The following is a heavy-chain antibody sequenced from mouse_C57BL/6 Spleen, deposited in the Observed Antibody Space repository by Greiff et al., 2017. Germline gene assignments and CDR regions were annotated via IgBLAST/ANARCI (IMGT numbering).Heavy chain of an antibody. Sequence: VQLQQPGAELVKPGASVKLSCKASGYTFTSYWMQWVKQRPGQGLEWIGEIDPSDSYTNYNQKFKGKATLTVDTSSSTAYMQLSSLTSEDSAVYYCARGPSGDYWGQGTTLTVSS. CDR1: GYTFTSYW. CDR2: IDPSDSYT. J-gene: IGHJ2*01. V-gene: IGHV1-50*01. CDR3: ARGPSGDY.